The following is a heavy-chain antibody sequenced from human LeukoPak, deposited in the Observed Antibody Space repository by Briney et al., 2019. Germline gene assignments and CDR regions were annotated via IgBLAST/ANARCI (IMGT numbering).Heavy chain of an antibody. V-gene: IGHV4-34*01. CDR2: INDRGRT. J-gene: IGHJ4*02. D-gene: IGHD4-17*01. CDR1: GGSFSGYH. Sequence: SETLSLTCAVHGGSFSGYHWNWIRQSPSKGLEWIGEINDRGRTNYNPSLESRVTLSVDTSKKEFSLKLSAVTAADTAVYYCARDSTTVTSFPYYFDFWGRGTMVTVCS. CDR3: ARDSTTVTSFPYYFDF.